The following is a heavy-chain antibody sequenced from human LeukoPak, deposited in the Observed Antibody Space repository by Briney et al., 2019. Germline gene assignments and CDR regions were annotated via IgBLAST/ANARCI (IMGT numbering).Heavy chain of an antibody. V-gene: IGHV3-21*05. D-gene: IGHD2-21*02. CDR2: IGYSGRDM. CDR1: GFTLTTYS. Sequence: GGSLRLSCAVSGFTLTTYSMNWVRQAPGKGPEWVSYIGYSGRDMYYADSVKGRFTISRDNAKNALYLQMNSLRVEDTAVYYCARRDGYYRDVWGRGTTVTVSS. J-gene: IGHJ6*03. CDR3: ARRDGYYRDV.